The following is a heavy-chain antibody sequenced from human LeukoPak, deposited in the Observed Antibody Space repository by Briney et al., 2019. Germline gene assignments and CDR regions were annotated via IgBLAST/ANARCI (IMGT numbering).Heavy chain of an antibody. V-gene: IGHV1-2*02. CDR3: ARGPVGGALNFDY. J-gene: IGHJ4*02. Sequence: ASVTVSCKASGYTFTGYYMHWVRQAPGQGLEWMGWINPNSGGTNYAQKFQGRVTMTRDTSISTAYMELSRLRSDDTAVYYCARGPVGGALNFDYWGQGTLVTVSS. D-gene: IGHD1-26*01. CDR2: INPNSGGT. CDR1: GYTFTGYY.